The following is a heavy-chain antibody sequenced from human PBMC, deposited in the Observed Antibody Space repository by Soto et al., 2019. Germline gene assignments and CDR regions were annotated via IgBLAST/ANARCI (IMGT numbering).Heavy chain of an antibody. CDR1: GFTFSSYR. J-gene: IGHJ6*02. CDR3: ARDYPLFCLHPNCNLRSDDDYYAMDV. Sequence: GGSLRLSCAASGFTFSSYRMNWVRQAPGKGLEWVSYISSSSSTISYADSVKGRFTISRDNAKNSLYLQMNSLRAEDTAAYYCARDYPLFCLHPNCNLRSDDDYYAMDVWGQGTTVTVSS. D-gene: IGHD1-1*01. V-gene: IGHV3-48*01. CDR2: ISSSSSTI.